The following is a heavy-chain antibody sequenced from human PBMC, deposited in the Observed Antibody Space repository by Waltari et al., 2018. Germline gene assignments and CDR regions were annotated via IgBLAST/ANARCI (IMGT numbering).Heavy chain of an antibody. D-gene: IGHD3-16*01. CDR1: GYPFPSYS. CDR3: ARDGVFKGFDY. V-gene: IGHV1-8*01. Sequence: QVQLVQSGAEVKKSGASVKVSCKASGYPFPSYSIHWVRQATGQGLEWMGWMNPNSGNTGYAQKFQGRVTMTRNTSISTAYMELSSLRSEDTAVYYCARDGVFKGFDYWGQGTLVTVSS. J-gene: IGHJ4*02. CDR2: MNPNSGNT.